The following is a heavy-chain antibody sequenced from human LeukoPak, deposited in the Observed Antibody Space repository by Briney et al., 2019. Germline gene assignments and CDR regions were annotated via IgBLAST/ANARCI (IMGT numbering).Heavy chain of an antibody. CDR1: GFSLNTSGVG. CDR2: IYWDDDK. Sequence: SGPTLVKPTQTLTLTCTFSGFSLNTSGVGVGWIRQPPGKALEWLALIYWDDDKRYTPSLESRLTITKDTSKNQVVLTMTNMDPVDTATYYCAHKVAVETTNVFDVWGQGAMVTVSS. CDR3: AHKVAVETTNVFDV. V-gene: IGHV2-5*02. D-gene: IGHD6-19*01. J-gene: IGHJ3*01.